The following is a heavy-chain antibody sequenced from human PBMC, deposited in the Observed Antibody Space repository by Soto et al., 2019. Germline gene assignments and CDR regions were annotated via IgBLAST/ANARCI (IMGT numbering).Heavy chain of an antibody. D-gene: IGHD2-15*01. CDR1: GFTFSSYA. Sequence: PGGSLRLSCSASGFTFSSYAMHWVRQAPGKGLEYVSAISSNGGSTYYADSVKGRSTISRDNSKNTLYLQMSSLRAEDTAVYYCVKDGLYCSGGSCPESYYYYGMDVWGQGTTVTVSS. V-gene: IGHV3-64D*06. CDR3: VKDGLYCSGGSCPESYYYYGMDV. J-gene: IGHJ6*02. CDR2: ISSNGGST.